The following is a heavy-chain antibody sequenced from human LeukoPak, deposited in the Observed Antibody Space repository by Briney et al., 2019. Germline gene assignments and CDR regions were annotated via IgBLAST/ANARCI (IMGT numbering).Heavy chain of an antibody. Sequence: GGSLRLSCAASGFTFSSYWMSWVRQAPGKGLEWVANIKQDGSEKYYVDSVKGRFTISRDNAKMSLYLQMNSLRAEDTAVYYCASYCSATSCYEFEYWGQGTLVTVS. CDR2: IKQDGSEK. D-gene: IGHD2-2*01. CDR3: ASYCSATSCYEFEY. V-gene: IGHV3-7*03. CDR1: GFTFSSYW. J-gene: IGHJ4*02.